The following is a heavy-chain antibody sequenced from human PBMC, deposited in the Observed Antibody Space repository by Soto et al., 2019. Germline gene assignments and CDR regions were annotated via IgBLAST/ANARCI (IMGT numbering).Heavy chain of an antibody. D-gene: IGHD3-16*01. V-gene: IGHV3-15*01. CDR3: MSPSGGGRTVDY. J-gene: IGHJ4*02. CDR1: GFTFSDVW. CDR2: VKSKTDGGTV. Sequence: EVQLVESGGGLVKPGGSLRLSCAASGFTFSDVWMTWVRKAPGKGLEWVGRVKSKTDGGTVDYAAPVKGRFIISRDDSRSTVSLQMDSLKIEDTAVYYCMSPSGGGRTVDYWGQGTLVTVSS.